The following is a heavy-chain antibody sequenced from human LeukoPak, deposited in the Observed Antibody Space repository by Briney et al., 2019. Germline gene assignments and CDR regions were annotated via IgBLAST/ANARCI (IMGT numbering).Heavy chain of an antibody. CDR3: ARDSGSSSRDLDY. CDR2: ISSAAGTI. J-gene: IGHJ4*02. CDR1: GFTFSSYE. D-gene: IGHD6-13*01. Sequence: GGSLRLSCAASGFTFSSYEMNWVRQAPGKGLEWASYISSAAGTIYYADSVKGRFSISRDNAKNSLSLQMTNLRAEDTAIYYCARDSGSSSRDLDYWGQGTLVTVSS. V-gene: IGHV3-48*03.